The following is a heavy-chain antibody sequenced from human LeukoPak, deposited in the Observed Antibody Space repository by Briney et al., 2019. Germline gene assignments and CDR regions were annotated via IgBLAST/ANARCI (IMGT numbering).Heavy chain of an antibody. Sequence: PGRSLRLSCAASGFTFSSYAMHWVRQAPGKGLEWVAVISYDGSNKYYADSVKGRFTISRDNSKNTLYLQMNNLRIEDTALYYCAKTSLSDPSGHYYYMDVWGKGTTVTASS. CDR3: AKTSLSDPSGHYYYMDV. CDR1: GFTFSSYA. J-gene: IGHJ6*03. V-gene: IGHV3-30*04. CDR2: ISYDGSNK. D-gene: IGHD3-3*01.